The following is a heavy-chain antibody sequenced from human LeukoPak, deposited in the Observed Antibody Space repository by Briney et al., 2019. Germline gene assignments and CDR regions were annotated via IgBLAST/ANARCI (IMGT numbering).Heavy chain of an antibody. CDR2: MYYSGST. Sequence: SETLSLTCTVSGGSISSYYWSWIRQPPGKGLEWIGYMYYSGSTNYNPSLKSRVTISVDTSKNQFSLKLSSVTAADTAVYYCARGAVAYYYFDNWGQGALVTVSS. D-gene: IGHD6-19*01. V-gene: IGHV4-59*01. CDR3: ARGAVAYYYFDN. CDR1: GGSISSYY. J-gene: IGHJ4*02.